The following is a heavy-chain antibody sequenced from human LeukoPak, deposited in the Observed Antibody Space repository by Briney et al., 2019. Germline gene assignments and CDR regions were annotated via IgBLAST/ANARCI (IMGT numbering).Heavy chain of an antibody. V-gene: IGHV3-30*02. D-gene: IGHD6-19*01. J-gene: IGHJ6*03. CDR1: GFTFRSYD. Sequence: GGSLRLSCAASGFTFRSYDMHWVRQAPGTGLEWVAFIRFDGSNKYYADSVKVRFTISRDNSKNTLYLQMNSLRAEDTAVYYCAKVGGIVVATYYYMDVWGKGTTVTVSS. CDR3: AKVGGIVVATYYYMDV. CDR2: IRFDGSNK.